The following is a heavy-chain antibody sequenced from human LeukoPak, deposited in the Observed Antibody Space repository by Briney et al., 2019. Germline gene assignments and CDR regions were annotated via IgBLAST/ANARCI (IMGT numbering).Heavy chain of an antibody. CDR1: GFAFSTYT. CDR2: ISHDDTHK. D-gene: IGHD3-3*01. Sequence: GGSLRLSCAASGFAFSTYTMHWVRQAPGKGPEWVSVISHDDTHKYYADAVAGRFTISRDNPKNTLYLQMNSLRAEDTAAYYCVKNFWSDRYYFYYMDVWGKGTTVTVSS. J-gene: IGHJ6*03. CDR3: VKNFWSDRYYFYYMDV. V-gene: IGHV3-30*18.